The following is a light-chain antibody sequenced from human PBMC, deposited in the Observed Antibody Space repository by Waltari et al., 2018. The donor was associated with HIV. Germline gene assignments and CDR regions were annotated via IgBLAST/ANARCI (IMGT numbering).Light chain of an antibody. CDR3: QAADSSGTYKGNWV. J-gene: IGLJ3*02. V-gene: IGLV3-25*03. CDR1: ALPKQY. Sequence: SYELTQPPSVSVCPGQTARITCSGDALPKQYAYWYQQKPGQAPVLVIYKDSERPSGIPERCSGSSSGTTVTLTISGVQAEDEADYYCQAADSSGTYKGNWVFGGGTKLTVL. CDR2: KDS.